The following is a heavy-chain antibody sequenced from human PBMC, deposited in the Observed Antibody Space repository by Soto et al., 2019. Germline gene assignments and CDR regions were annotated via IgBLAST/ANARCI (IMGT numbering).Heavy chain of an antibody. V-gene: IGHV4-31*03. Sequence: SETRSLTCTVSGDSISSDDNYWRWIRQHPGKGLEWIGYISYSGSSYYNPSLKSRVSISVDTSKIQFSLKLSSVTAADTAVYYCARDHPPRFLGLGYFDPWGQGILVTVSS. D-gene: IGHD3-3*01. CDR2: ISYSGSS. J-gene: IGHJ5*02. CDR1: GDSISSDDNY. CDR3: ARDHPPRFLGLGYFDP.